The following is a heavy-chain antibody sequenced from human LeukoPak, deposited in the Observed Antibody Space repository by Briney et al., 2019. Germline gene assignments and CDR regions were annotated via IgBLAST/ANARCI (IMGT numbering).Heavy chain of an antibody. CDR1: GFTVSSNY. J-gene: IGHJ5*02. D-gene: IGHD4/OR15-4a*01. V-gene: IGHV3-66*01. CDR2: IYSGGTT. CDR3: AKVRGGTFDP. Sequence: PGVSLRLSCAASGFTVSSNYMSWVRQAPGKGLEWVSVIYSGGTTNYADSVKGRFTISRDNSKNIVYLQMNSLRAEDTAIYYCAKVRGGTFDPWGQGTLVTVSS.